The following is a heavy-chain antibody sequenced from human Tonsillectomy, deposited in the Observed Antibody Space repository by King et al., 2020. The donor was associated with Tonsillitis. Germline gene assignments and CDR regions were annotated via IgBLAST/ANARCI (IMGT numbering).Heavy chain of an antibody. CDR3: TSGYCSGGSCYSWYY. CDR2: IRSKANSYAT. D-gene: IGHD2-15*01. V-gene: IGHV3-73*01. J-gene: IGHJ4*02. Sequence: EVQLVESGGCLVQPGGSLKLSCAASGFTFSGSAMHWVRQASGKGLEWVGRIRSKANSYATAYAASVKGRFTISRDDSKNTAYLQMNSLKTEDTAVYYCTSGYCSGGSCYSWYYWGQGTLVTVSS. CDR1: GFTFSGSA.